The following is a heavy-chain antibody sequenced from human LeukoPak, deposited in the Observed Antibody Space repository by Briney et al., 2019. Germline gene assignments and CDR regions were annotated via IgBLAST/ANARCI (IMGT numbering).Heavy chain of an antibody. J-gene: IGHJ4*02. V-gene: IGHV3-23*01. CDR1: GFTFSSYA. Sequence: PGGSLRLSCAASGFTFSSYAMSWVRQAPGKGLGWVSAISVSGGSTYYAASVKGRFTISRDNSKNTLYLQMNSLRAEDTAVYYCAKAESDYYDSSGYYPLLRYWGQGTLVTVSS. CDR3: AKAESDYYDSSGYYPLLRY. D-gene: IGHD3-22*01. CDR2: ISVSGGST.